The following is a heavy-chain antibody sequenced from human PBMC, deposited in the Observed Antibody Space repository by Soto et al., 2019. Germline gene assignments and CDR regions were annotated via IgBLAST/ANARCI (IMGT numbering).Heavy chain of an antibody. D-gene: IGHD7-27*01. CDR1: GFSLTTNGVG. J-gene: IGHJ6*02. CDR3: AYGLTTPDGVNI. Sequence: QITLKESGPTLVTPTQTLTLTCTFSGFSLTTNGVGVGWIRQPPGKALEWLALIYWDDDKRYNPSLKSRLTITKDTSKSQVGLTMTNMDPVDTATYYCAYGLTTPDGVNIWGPGTTVTVSS. CDR2: IYWDDDK. V-gene: IGHV2-5*02.